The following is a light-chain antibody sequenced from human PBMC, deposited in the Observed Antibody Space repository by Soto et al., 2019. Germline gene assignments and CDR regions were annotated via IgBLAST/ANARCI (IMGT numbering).Light chain of an antibody. CDR3: SAYTARSTLV. Sequence: QSALTQPASVSGSAGPSITIACAGTMRDVGAYNLVSWYQQHPVPAPNLIIYEVRNRPSGISSRFSGSRSGNTASLTLSGLQSEDDGDYYCSAYTARSTLVFGGGTKLTVL. V-gene: IGLV2-14*01. CDR2: EVR. J-gene: IGLJ3*02. CDR1: MRDVGAYNL.